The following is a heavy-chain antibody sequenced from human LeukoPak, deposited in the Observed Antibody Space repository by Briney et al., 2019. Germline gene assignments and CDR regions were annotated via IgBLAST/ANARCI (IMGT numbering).Heavy chain of an antibody. V-gene: IGHV3-48*03. D-gene: IGHD5-12*01. J-gene: IGHJ4*02. CDR2: ISSSGGTI. CDR1: GFTFSSYE. CDR3: ASRYSGYANY. Sequence: PGGALRLSCAASGFTFSSYEMNCVRQAPGKGREWLSYISSSGGTISYADSVKGRFPISRDNAKSSLYLQMNSLRAEDTAVYYCASRYSGYANYWGQGTLVTVSS.